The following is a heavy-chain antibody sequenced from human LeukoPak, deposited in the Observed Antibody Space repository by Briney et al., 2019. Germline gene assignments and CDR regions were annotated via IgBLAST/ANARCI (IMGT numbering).Heavy chain of an antibody. CDR2: INPSAGST. V-gene: IGHV1-46*01. CDR1: GYTFINYY. CDR3: ARQRDSNWFDP. D-gene: IGHD4-11*01. Sequence: ASVKVSCKASGYTFINYYMHWVRQAPGQGLEWMGIINPSAGSTTYAQNFQGRVTMTRDTSTNTVYMELNSLRSDDTAVYYCARQRDSNWFDPWSQGTLVTVSS. J-gene: IGHJ5*02.